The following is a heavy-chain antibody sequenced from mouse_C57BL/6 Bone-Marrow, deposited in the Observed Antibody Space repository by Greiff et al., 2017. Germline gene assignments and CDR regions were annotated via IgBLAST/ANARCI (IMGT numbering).Heavy chain of an antibody. CDR2: INPNNGGT. D-gene: IGHD2-3*01. CDR1: GYTFTDYY. CDR3: ARGGTYDPWFAY. J-gene: IGHJ3*01. Sequence: EVKLQQSGPELVKPGASVKISCKASGYTFTDYYMNWVKQSHGKSLEWIGDINPNNGGTSYNQKFKGKATLTVDKSSSTAYMELRSLTSEDSAVYYCARGGTYDPWFAYWGQGTLVTVSA. V-gene: IGHV1-26*01.